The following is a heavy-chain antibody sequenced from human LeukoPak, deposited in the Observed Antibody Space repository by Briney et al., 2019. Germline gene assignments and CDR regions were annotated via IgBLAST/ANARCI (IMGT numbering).Heavy chain of an antibody. D-gene: IGHD3-3*01. CDR2: ISGSGGST. J-gene: IGHJ4*02. V-gene: IGHV3-23*01. Sequence: PGGSLRLSCAASGFTFSSYAMSWVRQAPGKGLEWVSAISGSGGSTYYADSVKGRFTISRDNSKNTLYLQMNSLRAEVTAVYYCAKGNVLRFLEWLSPSPYFDYWGQGTLVTVSS. CDR1: GFTFSSYA. CDR3: AKGNVLRFLEWLSPSPYFDY.